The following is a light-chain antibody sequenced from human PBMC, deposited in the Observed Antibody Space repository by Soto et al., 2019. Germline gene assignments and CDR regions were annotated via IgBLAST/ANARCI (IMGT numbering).Light chain of an antibody. J-gene: IGKJ3*01. CDR3: QKYYSYPPVT. Sequence: AIRMTQSPSSLSASTGDRVTITCRASQGISSYLAWYQQKPGKAPKLLIYAASTLQSGVPSRFSGSGSGTDFTLTISCLQSEDFPTYYCQKYYSYPPVTLGPGTKVDI. CDR1: QGISSY. CDR2: AAS. V-gene: IGKV1-8*01.